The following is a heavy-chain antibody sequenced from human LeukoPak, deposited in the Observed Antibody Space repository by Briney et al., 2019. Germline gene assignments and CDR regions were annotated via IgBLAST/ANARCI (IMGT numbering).Heavy chain of an antibody. J-gene: IGHJ3*02. V-gene: IGHV4-59*01. Sequence: PSETLSLTCSVSGDSISYFYWSWIRQPPGKGLEWIGYIYYSGSTNYNPSLKSRVTISVDTSKNQFSLKLSSVTAADTAVYYCAREGRLQYNDYVWGSYRYTLDAFDIWGQGTMVTVSS. CDR3: AREGRLQYNDYVWGSYRYTLDAFDI. D-gene: IGHD3-16*02. CDR2: IYYSGST. CDR1: GDSISYFY.